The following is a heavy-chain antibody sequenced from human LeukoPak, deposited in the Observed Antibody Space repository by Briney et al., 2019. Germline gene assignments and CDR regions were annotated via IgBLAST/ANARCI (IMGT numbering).Heavy chain of an antibody. CDR3: ASRYCSGGSCHYYYYVMDV. Sequence: SETLSLTCTVSGGSISSGGYYWSWIRQHPGKGLEWIGYIYYSGSTYYNPSLESRVTISIDTSKNQFSLKLSSVTAADTAVYYCASRYCSGGSCHYYYYVMDVWGQGTTVTVSS. CDR2: IYYSGST. CDR1: GGSISSGGYY. D-gene: IGHD2-15*01. J-gene: IGHJ6*02. V-gene: IGHV4-31*03.